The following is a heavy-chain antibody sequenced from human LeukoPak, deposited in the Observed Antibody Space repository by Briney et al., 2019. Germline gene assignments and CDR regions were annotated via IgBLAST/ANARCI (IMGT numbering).Heavy chain of an antibody. V-gene: IGHV1-18*01. Sequence: GASVKVSCKASGYTFTSYGISWVRQAPGQGLEWMGWISAYNGNTNYAQKLQGRVTMTTDTSTSTAYMELRSLRSDDTAVYYCARWATYYYDSSGYCPDYWGQGTLVTVSS. CDR2: ISAYNGNT. CDR1: GYTFTSYG. CDR3: ARWATYYYDSSGYCPDY. J-gene: IGHJ4*02. D-gene: IGHD3-22*01.